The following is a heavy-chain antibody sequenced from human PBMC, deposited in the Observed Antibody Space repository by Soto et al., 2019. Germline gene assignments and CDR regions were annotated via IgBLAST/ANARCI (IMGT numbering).Heavy chain of an antibody. CDR3: ARFVRSCSATTCSTRADV. CDR2: IYSGGST. Sequence: ETLSLTCTVSGGFVNSDTHSWSWIRQTPGKRLEWIGFIYSGGSTKNPSLRSRVTMSVDTSKNQFSLKLRSVIVADTAVYHCARFVRSCSATTCSTRADVWGQGITVTVSS. J-gene: IGHJ6*02. V-gene: IGHV4-61*01. D-gene: IGHD2-2*01. CDR1: GGFVNSDTHS.